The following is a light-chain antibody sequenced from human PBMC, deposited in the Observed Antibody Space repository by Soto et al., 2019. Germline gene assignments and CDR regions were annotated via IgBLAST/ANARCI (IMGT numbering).Light chain of an antibody. J-gene: IGKJ3*01. CDR1: QSVSSN. CDR2: GAS. Sequence: IVRTHVAAGQSVTPGGRPTLPIRASQSVSSNLAWYQQKPGQAPRLLIYGASTRATGIPARFSGSGSGTEFTHTTTSVQPQDLPTYYSQQLNYYPPPLGPGTEVDIK. V-gene: IGKV3-15*01. CDR3: QQLNYYPPP.